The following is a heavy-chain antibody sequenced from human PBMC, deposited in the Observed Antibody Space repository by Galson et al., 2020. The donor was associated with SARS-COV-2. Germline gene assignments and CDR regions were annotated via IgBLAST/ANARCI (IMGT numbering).Heavy chain of an antibody. CDR3: ARDEGIRGYNYGRLYYGMDV. CDR1: GLPFSTYS. D-gene: IGHD5-18*01. Sequence: NSGGSLRLSCAASGLPFSTYSMNWVRLAPGKGLEWVSSISTSSSYTYYADSVKGRFSISRDNPRNSLYLQMNSLRAEDTAVYYCARDEGIRGYNYGRLYYGMDVWGQGTTVTVSS. V-gene: IGHV3-21*01. CDR2: ISTSSSYT. J-gene: IGHJ6*02.